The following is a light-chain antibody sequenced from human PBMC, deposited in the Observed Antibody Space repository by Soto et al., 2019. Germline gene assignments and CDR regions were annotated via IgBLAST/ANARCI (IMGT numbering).Light chain of an antibody. Sequence: IVMTQSPESRAGSLGESATINCNSSQSVLYSSNNKNYLAWYQQKPGQPPKLLIYWASIRESGVPDRFSGSGSGTDFTLTIRSLQAEDVAVYYCQQYYNYPPWKCGQGNKVDIK. CDR3: QQYYNYPPWK. CDR1: QSVLYSSNNKNY. V-gene: IGKV4-1*01. J-gene: IGKJ1*01. CDR2: WAS.